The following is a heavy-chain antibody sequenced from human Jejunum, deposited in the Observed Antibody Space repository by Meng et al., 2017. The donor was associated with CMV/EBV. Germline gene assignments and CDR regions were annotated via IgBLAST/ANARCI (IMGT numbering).Heavy chain of an antibody. CDR2: INSAGSST. CDR3: ARDYGSGTTGDFDY. V-gene: IGHV3-74*01. J-gene: IGHJ4*02. CDR1: GFTFSSYW. Sequence: SGFTFSSYWMHWVRQAPGKGLVWVSRINSAGSSTAYADSVKGRFTISRDNARTTLYLQMNSLRAEDTAVYYCARDYGSGTTGDFDYWGQGTLVTVSS. D-gene: IGHD3-10*01.